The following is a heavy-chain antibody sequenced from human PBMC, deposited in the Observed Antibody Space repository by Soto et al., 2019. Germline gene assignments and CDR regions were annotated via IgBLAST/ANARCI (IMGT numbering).Heavy chain of an antibody. J-gene: IGHJ2*01. CDR1: GFTFSTYW. CDR3: VRARIDL. CDR2: INPDGSDK. V-gene: IGHV3-7*04. Sequence: EVQLVESGGGLVQPGGSLRLSCAASGFTFSTYWMTWVRQAPGKGLEWVANINPDGSDKNSVDSVKGRFTISRDNIKNALYLHVNSLRDEDSALSSGVRARIDLWSRCTPVTVSS. D-gene: IGHD2-15*01.